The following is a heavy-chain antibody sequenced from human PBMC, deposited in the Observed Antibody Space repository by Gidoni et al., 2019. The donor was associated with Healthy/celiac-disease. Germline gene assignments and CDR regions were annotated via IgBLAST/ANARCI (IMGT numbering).Heavy chain of an antibody. CDR1: GYTFTDYY. Sequence: QEQLVQSGAEVKKPGASVKVSCKASGYTFTDYYMHWLRQAPGHGLEGMGWINPNSGGTKYAQKFQDRVSMTTDTSISTAYMEVSRLTSDDTAVYYCARGTIRMDVWGQGTTVTVSS. V-gene: IGHV1-2*02. J-gene: IGHJ6*02. CDR2: INPNSGGT. D-gene: IGHD2-21*01. CDR3: ARGTIRMDV.